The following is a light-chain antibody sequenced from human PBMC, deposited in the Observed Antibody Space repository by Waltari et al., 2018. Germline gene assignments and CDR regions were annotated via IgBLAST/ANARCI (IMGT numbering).Light chain of an antibody. CDR3: LQHNSYPLT. Sequence: DIQMTQSPSSLSASVGDTVTITCRASKGIGNYLNWFQQKPGKAPKLLIYAATTLQSVVPSRFSGSGSGTEFTLTINSLQPEDFATYYCLQHNSYPLTFGGGTKVEIK. CDR2: AAT. J-gene: IGKJ4*01. CDR1: KGIGNY. V-gene: IGKV1-17*01.